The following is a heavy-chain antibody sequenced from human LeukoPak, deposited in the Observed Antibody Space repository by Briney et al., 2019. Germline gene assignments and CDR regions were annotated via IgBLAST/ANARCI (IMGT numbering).Heavy chain of an antibody. CDR1: GFTFSSSG. D-gene: IGHD3-10*01. J-gene: IGHJ4*02. Sequence: GGSLRLSCAASGFTFSSSGMHWVRQAPGKGLEWVAVISYDGSNKYYADSVKGRFTFSRDNSKNTLYLQMNSLRAEDTAVYYCARSRDYYGSGSSHFDYWGQGTLVTVSS. CDR3: ARSRDYYGSGSSHFDY. V-gene: IGHV3-30*03. CDR2: ISYDGSNK.